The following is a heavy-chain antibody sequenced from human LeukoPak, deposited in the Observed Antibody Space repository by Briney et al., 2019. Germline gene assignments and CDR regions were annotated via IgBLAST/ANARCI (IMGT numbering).Heavy chain of an antibody. Sequence: PGGSLILSCAASGFTFSSYGMHWVRQAPGKGLEWVAFIRYDGSNKYYADSVKGRFTISRDNSKNTLYLQMNSLRAEDTAVYYCAKDPYGDYTFDYWGQGTLVTVSS. D-gene: IGHD4-17*01. CDR1: GFTFSSYG. CDR2: IRYDGSNK. J-gene: IGHJ4*02. V-gene: IGHV3-30*02. CDR3: AKDPYGDYTFDY.